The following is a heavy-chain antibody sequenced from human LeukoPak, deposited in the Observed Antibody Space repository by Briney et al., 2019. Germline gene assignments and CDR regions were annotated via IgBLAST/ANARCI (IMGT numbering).Heavy chain of an antibody. CDR2: ISYDGSNK. Sequence: GGSLRLSCAASGFTFSSYGMHWVRQAPGKGLEWVAVISYDGSNKYYADSVKGRFTISRDNSKNTLYLQMNSLRAEDTAVYCCAKAPGGYGSGSFDPWGQGTLVTVSS. CDR1: GFTFSSYG. D-gene: IGHD3-10*01. J-gene: IGHJ5*02. CDR3: AKAPGGYGSGSFDP. V-gene: IGHV3-30*18.